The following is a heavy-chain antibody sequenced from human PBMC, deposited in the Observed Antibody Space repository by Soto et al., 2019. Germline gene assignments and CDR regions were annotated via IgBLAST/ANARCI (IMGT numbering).Heavy chain of an antibody. Sequence: GASVKVSCKASGGTFSSYAISWVRQAPGQGLEWMGGIIPIFGTANYAQKFQGRVTITADESTSTAYMELSSLRSEDTAVYYCASGLRLSGMVPLPHYFDYWGQGTLVTVSS. CDR1: GGTFSSYA. D-gene: IGHD3-10*01. CDR3: ASGLRLSGMVPLPHYFDY. V-gene: IGHV1-69*13. CDR2: IIPIFGTA. J-gene: IGHJ4*02.